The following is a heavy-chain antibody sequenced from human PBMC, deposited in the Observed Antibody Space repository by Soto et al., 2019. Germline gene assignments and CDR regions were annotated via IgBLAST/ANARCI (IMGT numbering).Heavy chain of an antibody. CDR1: GFTLSDFY. V-gene: IGHV3-11*01. D-gene: IGHD5-12*01. Sequence: PGGSLRLCCAASGFTLSDFYMSWIRQAPGKGLEWISYISSSGGTIYYADSVKGRFTISRDNAKNSLYLQMNSLRAEDTAVYYCARSGYSGYGLVHFWGQGTLVTVSS. CDR2: ISSSGGTI. J-gene: IGHJ4*02. CDR3: ARSGYSGYGLVHF.